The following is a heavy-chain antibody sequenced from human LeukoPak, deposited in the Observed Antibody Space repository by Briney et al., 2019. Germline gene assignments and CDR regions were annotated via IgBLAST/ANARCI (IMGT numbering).Heavy chain of an antibody. CDR3: VNTREYSGYGYDR. D-gene: IGHD5-12*01. Sequence: PGGSVKLSCSASGFTFIRYAMHWVRQAPGKGLEYVSSINSNGGSTYYAHNVKGRFTISRDTSINTFYLQLSSLRAEDTAVYYCVNTREYSGYGYDRWGQGTLVTVSS. CDR2: INSNGGST. V-gene: IGHV3-64D*06. CDR1: GFTFIRYA. J-gene: IGHJ4*02.